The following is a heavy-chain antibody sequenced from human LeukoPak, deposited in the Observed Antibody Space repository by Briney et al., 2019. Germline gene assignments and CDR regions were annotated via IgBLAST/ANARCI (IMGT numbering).Heavy chain of an antibody. CDR1: GFPLSSYE. V-gene: IGHV3-48*03. J-gene: IGHJ3*02. D-gene: IGHD3-22*01. CDR3: AREMIGGGGDALEI. Sequence: PGGSLRLSCVASGFPLSSYEINWLRQVPGKGLEWVSYIRTSGNSIYYAGSVKGRFTISRDNAKNSVYLQMNSLRDEDAAVYHCAREMIGGGGDALEIWGQGTMVTVFS. CDR2: IRTSGNSI.